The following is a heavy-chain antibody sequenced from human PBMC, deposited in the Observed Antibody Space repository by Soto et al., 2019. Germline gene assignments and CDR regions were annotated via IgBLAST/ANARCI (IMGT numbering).Heavy chain of an antibody. Sequence: EVQLVESGGGLVKPGGSLRLSCAASGFTFSNAWMNWVRQAPGKGLEWVGGIKSKTDGGTTDYAAPVKGRFTISRDDSKNTLYLQMNSLKTEDTAVYYCTTVWLTGIRLDYWGQGTLVTVSS. CDR1: GFTFSNAW. V-gene: IGHV3-15*07. CDR3: TTVWLTGIRLDY. J-gene: IGHJ4*02. CDR2: IKSKTDGGTT. D-gene: IGHD2-21*02.